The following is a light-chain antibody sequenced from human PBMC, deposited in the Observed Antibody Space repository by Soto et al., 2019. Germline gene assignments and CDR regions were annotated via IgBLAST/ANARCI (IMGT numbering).Light chain of an antibody. CDR1: QSISSGY. CDR2: GAS. Sequence: ETVLTQSPGTLSLSPGARATLSCRASQSISSGYLAWYQQRPGQAPRLLISGASNRATGIPDRFSGSGSGTDFTLAISRLEPEDFGVYYCQQYGGSRLVTFGGGTKVEIK. J-gene: IGKJ4*01. CDR3: QQYGGSRLVT. V-gene: IGKV3-20*01.